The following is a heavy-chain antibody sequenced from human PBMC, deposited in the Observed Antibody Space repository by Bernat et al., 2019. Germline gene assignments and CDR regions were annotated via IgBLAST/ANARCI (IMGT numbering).Heavy chain of an antibody. V-gene: IGHV1-69*04. D-gene: IGHD2-8*01. Sequence: QVQLVQSGAEVKKPGSSVKVSCKASGGTFSSYAISWVRQAPGQGPEWMGRIIPILGIANYAQKFQGRVTITADKSTSTAYMELSSLRSEDTAVYYCASHDEYCTNGVCYHYWGQGTLVTVSS. J-gene: IGHJ4*02. CDR2: IIPILGIA. CDR3: ASHDEYCTNGVCYHY. CDR1: GGTFSSYA.